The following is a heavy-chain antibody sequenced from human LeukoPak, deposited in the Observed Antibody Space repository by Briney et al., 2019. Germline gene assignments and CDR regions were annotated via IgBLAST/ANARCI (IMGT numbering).Heavy chain of an antibody. Sequence: PSETLSLTCTVSGYSISSGYYWGWIRQSPGKGLEWIATIFHSGSIYYSPSLKSRVTLSVDTSKNQFFLKLNSVNAADTAVYYCARVGVSYYYDSSTYYPLAFDVWGQGTVVTVSS. J-gene: IGHJ3*01. CDR2: IFHSGSI. D-gene: IGHD3-22*01. CDR1: GYSISSGYY. CDR3: ARVGVSYYYDSSTYYPLAFDV. V-gene: IGHV4-38-2*02.